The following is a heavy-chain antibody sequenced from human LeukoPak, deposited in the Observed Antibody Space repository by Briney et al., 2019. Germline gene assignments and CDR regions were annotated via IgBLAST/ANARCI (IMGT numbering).Heavy chain of an antibody. Sequence: GGYLRLYCAVSRFTVSSYAMIWLRQAPGQGLEWVSAISGSGGSTYYADSVKGRFTISRDNSKNKLYLQMNSLRAEDTAVYYCAKMIDYDILTGYYPDYYFDYWGQGTLVTVSS. CDR3: AKMIDYDILTGYYPDYYFDY. J-gene: IGHJ4*02. D-gene: IGHD3-9*01. V-gene: IGHV3-23*01. CDR1: RFTVSSYA. CDR2: ISGSGGST.